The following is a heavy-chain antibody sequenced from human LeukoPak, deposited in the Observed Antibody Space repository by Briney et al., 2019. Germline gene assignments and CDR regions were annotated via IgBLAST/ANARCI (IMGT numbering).Heavy chain of an antibody. CDR1: GFTFSSYT. Sequence: GESLRLSCAASGFTFSSYTMSWVRQAPGKGLEWVSAISGSGGSTYYADSVKGRFTISRDDSKNTLYLQMNSLRAEDTAVYYCAKDRDGYTPDYWGQGTLVTVSS. J-gene: IGHJ4*02. D-gene: IGHD5-24*01. CDR2: ISGSGGST. CDR3: AKDRDGYTPDY. V-gene: IGHV3-23*01.